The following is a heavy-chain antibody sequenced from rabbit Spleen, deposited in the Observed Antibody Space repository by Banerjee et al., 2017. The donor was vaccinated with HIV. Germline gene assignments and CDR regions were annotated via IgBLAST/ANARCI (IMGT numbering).Heavy chain of an antibody. CDR1: GFDFSSYG. V-gene: IGHV1S47*01. CDR3: VRDQAGYAGYGPYYFNL. CDR2: IDPIFGST. Sequence: QEQLVESGGGLVKPGGSLKLSCKASGFDFSSYGMSWVRQAPGKGLEWIRYIDPIFGSTYYASWVNGRFSISRENNRNTLYLQLNSLTAADTATYFCVRDQAGYAGYGPYYFNLWGPGTLVTVS. J-gene: IGHJ4*01. D-gene: IGHD7-1*01.